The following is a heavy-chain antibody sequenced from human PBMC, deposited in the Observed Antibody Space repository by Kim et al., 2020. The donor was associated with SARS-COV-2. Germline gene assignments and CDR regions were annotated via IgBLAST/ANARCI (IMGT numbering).Heavy chain of an antibody. J-gene: IGHJ6*02. V-gene: IGHV4-39*01. CDR2: IYYSGST. D-gene: IGHD3-16*02. CDR3: ARLSYLIGGDYDYVWGSYRIDDV. CDR1: GGSISSSSYY. Sequence: SETLSLTCTVSGGSISSSSYYWGWIRQPPGKGLEWIGSIYYSGSTYYNPSLKSRVTISVDTSKNQFSLKLSSVTAADTAVYYCARLSYLIGGDYDYVWGSYRIDDVWGQGTTVTVSS.